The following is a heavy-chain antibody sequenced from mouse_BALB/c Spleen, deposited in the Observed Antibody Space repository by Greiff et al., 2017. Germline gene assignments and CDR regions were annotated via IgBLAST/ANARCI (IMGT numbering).Heavy chain of an antibody. D-gene: IGHD2-1*01. CDR1: GYSFTSYYA. J-gene: IGHJ1*01. CDR3: ARGVYNGHPGEYFDV. Sequence: EVKVVESGPGLVKPSQSLSLTCTVTGYSFTSYYAWNWIRQPPGNLLEWMGFISYSGSTSYNPSLKSRISITRDTSKNQFFLQLNSVTTEDTATYDCARGVYNGHPGEYFDVWGAGTTVTVSS. V-gene: IGHV3-2*02. CDR2: ISYSGST.